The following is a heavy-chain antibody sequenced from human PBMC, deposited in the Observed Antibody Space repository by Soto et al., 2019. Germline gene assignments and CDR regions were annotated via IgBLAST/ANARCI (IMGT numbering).Heavy chain of an antibody. CDR3: SKGGSSCCFDC. Sequence: ESGGGLIQPGGSLRLSCAASGFTFRSYTMSWVRQAPGKGLEWVSEISGSGGSTYYADSVKGRFTISRDNSKNTLYLQLNSLRAEDTAIYYCSKGGSSCCFDCWGQGTQVTVSS. V-gene: IGHV3-23*01. CDR2: ISGSGGST. D-gene: IGHD6-13*01. J-gene: IGHJ4*02. CDR1: GFTFRSYT.